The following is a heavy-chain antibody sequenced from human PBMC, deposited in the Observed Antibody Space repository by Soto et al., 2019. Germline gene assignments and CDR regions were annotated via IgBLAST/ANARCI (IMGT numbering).Heavy chain of an antibody. Sequence: ASVKVSCKASGYTFSSNGISWWRQAPGQGLEWMGWSSTYNTDYAQKFQGRVTMTTDTSTSTAHMELRSLRSDDTAVYYCAKRIDYYDSSGYYKEWGQGTLVTVSS. CDR2: SSTYNT. J-gene: IGHJ4*02. D-gene: IGHD3-22*01. V-gene: IGHV1-18*04. CDR1: GYTFSSNG. CDR3: AKRIDYYDSSGYYKE.